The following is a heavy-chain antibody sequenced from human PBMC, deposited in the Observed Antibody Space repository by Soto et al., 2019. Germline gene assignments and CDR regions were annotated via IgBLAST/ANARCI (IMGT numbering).Heavy chain of an antibody. D-gene: IGHD3-10*01. J-gene: IGHJ6*02. Sequence: SETLSLTCTVSGGSISSSSYYWGWIRQPPGKGLEWIGSIYYSGSTYYNPSLKSRVTISVDTSKNQFSLKLSSVTAADTAVYYCARTDGGSGYYGSYYYYGMDVWGQGTTVTSP. CDR2: IYYSGST. V-gene: IGHV4-39*01. CDR3: ARTDGGSGYYGSYYYYGMDV. CDR1: GGSISSSSYY.